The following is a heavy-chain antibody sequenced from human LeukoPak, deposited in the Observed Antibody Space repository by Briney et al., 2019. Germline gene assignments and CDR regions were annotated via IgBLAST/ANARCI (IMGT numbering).Heavy chain of an antibody. D-gene: IGHD1-1*01. CDR2: ISSSGSTI. CDR3: ARVRYEDDAFDI. CDR1: GFTFSDYY. Sequence: GGSLRLSCAAPGFTFSDYYMSWIRQAPGKGLEWVSYISSSGSTIYYADSVKGRFTISRGNAKNSLYLQMNSLRAEDTAVYYCARVRYEDDAFDIWGQGQWSPSLQ. V-gene: IGHV3-11*01. J-gene: IGHJ3*02.